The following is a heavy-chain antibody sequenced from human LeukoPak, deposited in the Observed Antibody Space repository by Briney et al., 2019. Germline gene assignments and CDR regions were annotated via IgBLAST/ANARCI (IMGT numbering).Heavy chain of an antibody. CDR2: INHSGST. Sequence: SETLSLTCTVSGGSISSSSYYWGWIRQPPGKGLEWIGEINHSGSTNYNPSLKSRVTISVDTSKNQFSLKLSSVTAADTAVYYCAVGELLQIDYWGQGTLVTVSS. CDR1: GGSISSSSYY. CDR3: AVGELLQIDY. D-gene: IGHD3-10*01. J-gene: IGHJ4*02. V-gene: IGHV4-39*07.